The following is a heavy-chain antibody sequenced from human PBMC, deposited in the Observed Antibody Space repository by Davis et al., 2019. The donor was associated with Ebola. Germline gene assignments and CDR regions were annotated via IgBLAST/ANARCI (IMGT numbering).Heavy chain of an antibody. Sequence: ASVKVSCKASGYTFTGYYMHWVRQAPGQGLEWMGWINPNSGGTNYAQKFQGRVTMTRDTSISTAYMELSRLRSDDTAVYYCARDGIYGVLNWFDPWGQGTLVTVSS. V-gene: IGHV1-2*02. CDR3: ARDGIYGVLNWFDP. CDR2: INPNSGGT. CDR1: GYTFTGYY. J-gene: IGHJ5*02. D-gene: IGHD4-17*01.